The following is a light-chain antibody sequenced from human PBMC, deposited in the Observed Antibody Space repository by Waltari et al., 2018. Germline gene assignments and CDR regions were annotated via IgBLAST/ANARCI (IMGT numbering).Light chain of an antibody. Sequence: ELVLTQSPGTLSLSPGERATLSCTASEGVRNNYVAWYQQKPGQAPRLLISRVSRRAPGISDRFSGSGSWTDFTLTISRLGPEEFAVYYCQQYSSAPLTFGGGTKVEIK. CDR2: RVS. J-gene: IGKJ4*01. V-gene: IGKV3-20*01. CDR3: QQYSSAPLT. CDR1: EGVRNNY.